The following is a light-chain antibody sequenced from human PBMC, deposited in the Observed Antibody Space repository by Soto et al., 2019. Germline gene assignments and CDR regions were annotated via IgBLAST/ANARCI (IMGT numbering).Light chain of an antibody. CDR2: GAS. CDR3: QQYGAPRT. J-gene: IGKJ1*01. Sequence: EIVLTQSPGTLSLSPGERATLSCRASQSVSSSYLAWYPQKPCQAPRLLIYGASRRATVIPDRFSGSGSVTDFPLTSSRLQPEDFAVYYCQQYGAPRTIGQGPKVEIK. CDR1: QSVSSSY. V-gene: IGKV3-20*01.